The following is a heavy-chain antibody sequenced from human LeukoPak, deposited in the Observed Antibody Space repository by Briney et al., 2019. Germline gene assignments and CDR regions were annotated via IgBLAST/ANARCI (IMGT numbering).Heavy chain of an antibody. Sequence: SETLSLTCTVSGGSISSSSYYWGWIRQPPGKGLEWTGSIYYSGSTYYSPSLKSRVTMSVDTSKNQFSLKLSSVTAADTAVYYCARHGSASGWYRSHFDYWGQGTLVTVSS. V-gene: IGHV4-39*01. CDR3: ARHGSASGWYRSHFDY. CDR2: IYYSGST. CDR1: GGSISSSSYY. J-gene: IGHJ4*02. D-gene: IGHD6-19*01.